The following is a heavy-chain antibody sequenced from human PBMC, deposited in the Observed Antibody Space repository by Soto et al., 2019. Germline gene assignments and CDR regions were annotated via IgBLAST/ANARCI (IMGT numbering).Heavy chain of an antibody. J-gene: IGHJ5*01. CDR2: IYSDGST. CDR3: ARGGNSGELWFNL. CDR1: GFTVSSYY. Sequence: GGSLRLSCASSGFTVSSYYMNWVRQASGKGLEWVSVIYSDGSTYYADSVRGRFTISRDDSKNTLFLQANGLRAEDTAVYYCARGGNSGELWFNLSGQGSXVTVSS. V-gene: IGHV3-53*01. D-gene: IGHD1-26*01.